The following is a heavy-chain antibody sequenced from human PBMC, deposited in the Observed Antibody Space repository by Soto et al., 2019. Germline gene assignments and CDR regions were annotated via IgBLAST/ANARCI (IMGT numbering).Heavy chain of an antibody. CDR2: INTYNGNTNT. CDR3: ARLQWLANYYGKDV. V-gene: IGHV1-18*01. J-gene: IGHJ6*02. Sequence: ASVKVSCKASGYTFTSYGISWVRQAPGQGLEWMGWINTYNGNTNTNYAQKLQGRVTMTTDTSTTTAYMELRSLRSDDTAVYYCARLQWLANYYGKDVWGQGTTVTVS. CDR1: GYTFTSYG. D-gene: IGHD6-19*01.